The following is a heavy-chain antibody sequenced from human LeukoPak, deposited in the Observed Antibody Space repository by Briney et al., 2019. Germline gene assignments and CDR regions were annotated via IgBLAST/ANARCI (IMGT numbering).Heavy chain of an antibody. CDR2: IRYDGSNK. D-gene: IGHD3-16*01. J-gene: IGHJ6*04. CDR1: GFTFSSYG. CDR3: AQVGGMAQDV. V-gene: IGHV3-30*02. Sequence: GGSLRLSCAASGFTFSSYGMHWVRQAPGKGLEGVAFIRYDGSNKYYADSVKGRFTISRDNSKNTLYLQMNSLRAEDTAIYYCAQVGGMAQDVWGKGTTVTVSS.